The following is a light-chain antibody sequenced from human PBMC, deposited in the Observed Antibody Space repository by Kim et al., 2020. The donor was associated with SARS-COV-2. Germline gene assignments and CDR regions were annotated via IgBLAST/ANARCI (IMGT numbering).Light chain of an antibody. Sequence: LSQPASVSGSPGQSITISCTGASSDVGAYNHVSWFQRYPGKAPKLMTYDVTKRPSGVSDRFSGSKSGITASLTISGLQTEDEADYYCASYTTSATWVF. V-gene: IGLV2-14*01. CDR3: ASYTTSATWV. CDR2: DVT. CDR1: SSDVGAYNH. J-gene: IGLJ3*02.